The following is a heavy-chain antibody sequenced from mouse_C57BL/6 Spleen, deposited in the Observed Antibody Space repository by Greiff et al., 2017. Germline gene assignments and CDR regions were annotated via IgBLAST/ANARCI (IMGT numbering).Heavy chain of an antibody. J-gene: IGHJ4*01. V-gene: IGHV10-1*01. CDR3: VRQWGDGYAYYYAMGY. D-gene: IGHD2-3*01. CDR1: GFSFNTYA. CDR2: IRSKSNNYAT. Sequence: EVQLQESGGGLVQPKGSLKLSCAASGFSFNTYAMNWVRQAPGKGLEWVARIRSKSNNYATYYADSVKDRFTISRDDSESMLYLQMNNLKTEDTAMYYCVRQWGDGYAYYYAMGYWGQGTSVTVSS.